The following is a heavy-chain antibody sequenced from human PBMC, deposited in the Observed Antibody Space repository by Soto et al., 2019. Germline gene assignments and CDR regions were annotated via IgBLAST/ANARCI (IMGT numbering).Heavy chain of an antibody. Sequence: GESLKISCKGSAYSFTSYWIGWVRQMPGKGLEWMGIIYPGDSDTRYSPSFQGQVTISADKSISTAYLQWSSLKASHTAMYYCASSSIAAPYYLVYWGQGTLVTVSS. V-gene: IGHV5-51*01. CDR3: ASSSIAAPYYLVY. CDR2: IYPGDSDT. CDR1: AYSFTSYW. J-gene: IGHJ4*02. D-gene: IGHD6-6*01.